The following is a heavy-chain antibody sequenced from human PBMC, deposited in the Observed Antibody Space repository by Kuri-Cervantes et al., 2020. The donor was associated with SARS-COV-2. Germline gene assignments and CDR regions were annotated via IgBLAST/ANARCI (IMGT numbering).Heavy chain of an antibody. CDR3: AKDNIGDGKPIIY. Sequence: SETLSPTCIVSGNSMTGSYWTWLRKSPGRGRGWIGYAFDTGSGYNPSRGSRVTIPVDTAKNQFSLRLTSVTASDTALYSCAKDNIGDGKPIIYWGRGILVTVSS. J-gene: IGHJ4*02. V-gene: IGHV4-59*01. CDR1: GNSMTGSY. D-gene: IGHD5-12*01. CDR2: AFDTGSG.